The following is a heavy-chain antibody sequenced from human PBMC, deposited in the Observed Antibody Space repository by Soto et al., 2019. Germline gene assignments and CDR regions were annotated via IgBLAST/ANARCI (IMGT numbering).Heavy chain of an antibody. CDR1: GYTFTSYY. CDR3: ARESKVGTMLYYYYYGMDV. J-gene: IGHJ6*02. Sequence: GASVKVSCKASGYTFTSYYMHWVRQAPGQGLEWMGIINPSGGSTSYAQKFQGRVTMTRDTSTSTVYMELSSLRSEDTAVYYCARESKVGTMLYYYYYGMDVWGQGTTVTVSS. V-gene: IGHV1-46*01. CDR2: INPSGGST. D-gene: IGHD3-10*01.